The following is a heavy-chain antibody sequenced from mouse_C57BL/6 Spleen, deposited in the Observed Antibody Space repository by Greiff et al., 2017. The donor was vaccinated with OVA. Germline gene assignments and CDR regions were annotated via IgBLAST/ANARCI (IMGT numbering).Heavy chain of an antibody. CDR3: AKNRDGGSSYAWFAY. J-gene: IGHJ3*01. CDR2: IWRGGST. D-gene: IGHD1-1*01. Sequence: VQLQQSGPGLVQPSQSLSITCTVSGFSLTSYGVHWVRQSPGKGLEWLGVIWRGGSTDYNAAFMSRLSITKDNSKSQVFFKMNSLQADDTAIYYCAKNRDGGSSYAWFAYWGQGTLVTVSA. V-gene: IGHV2-5*01. CDR1: GFSLTSYG.